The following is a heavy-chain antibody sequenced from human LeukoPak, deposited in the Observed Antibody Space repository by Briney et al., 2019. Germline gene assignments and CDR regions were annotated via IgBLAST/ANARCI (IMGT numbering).Heavy chain of an antibody. J-gene: IGHJ4*02. CDR1: GFTFSSYS. Sequence: AGGSLRLSCAASGFTFSSYSMNWVRQAPGKGLEWVSYIGSSSSTIYYADSVKGRFTISRDNAKNSLYLQMNSLRAEDTAVYYCARAYYGNIDYWGQGTLVTVSS. D-gene: IGHD1-26*01. CDR3: ARAYYGNIDY. CDR2: IGSSSSTI. V-gene: IGHV3-48*01.